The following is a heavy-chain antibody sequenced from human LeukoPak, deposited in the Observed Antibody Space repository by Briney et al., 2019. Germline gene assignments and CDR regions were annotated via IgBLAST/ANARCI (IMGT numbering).Heavy chain of an antibody. D-gene: IGHD4-17*01. CDR2: ISSSSSYI. CDR1: GFTFSSSN. J-gene: IGHJ4*02. CDR3: ARDSPNDYGDYSPQAFDY. Sequence: GGSLRLSCAASGFTFSSSNMNWVRQAPGKGLEWVSSISSSSSYIYYADSVEGRFTISRDNAKNSLYLQMNSLRAEDTAVYYCARDSPNDYGDYSPQAFDYWGQGTLVTVYS. V-gene: IGHV3-21*01.